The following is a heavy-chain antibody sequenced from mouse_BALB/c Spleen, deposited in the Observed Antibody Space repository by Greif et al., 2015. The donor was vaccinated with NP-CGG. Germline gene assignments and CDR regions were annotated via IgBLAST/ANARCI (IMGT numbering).Heavy chain of an antibody. CDR1: GYTFTDYY. J-gene: IGHJ4*01. CDR2: IYPGSGNT. V-gene: IGHV1-84*02. CDR3: ARRTGTEAMDY. D-gene: IGHD4-1*01. Sequence: SGPELVKPGASVKISCKASGYTFTDYYINWVKQKPGQGLEWIGWIYPGSGNTKYNEKFKGKATLTVDTSSGTAYMQLSSLTSEDTAVYFCARRTGTEAMDYWGQGTSVTVSS.